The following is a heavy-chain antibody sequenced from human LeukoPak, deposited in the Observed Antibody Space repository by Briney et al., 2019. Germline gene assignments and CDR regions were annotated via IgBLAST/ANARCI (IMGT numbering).Heavy chain of an antibody. D-gene: IGHD3-22*01. CDR1: GYTFTSYD. J-gene: IGHJ6*03. Sequence: ASVKVSCKSSGYTFTSYDINWVRQATGQGLEWMGWMNPNSGNTGYAQKFQGRVTITRNTSISTAYMELSSLRSEDTAVYYCARGWGSSGYYYLIHYYYYMDVWGKGTTVTVSS. CDR3: ARGWGSSGYYYLIHYYYYMDV. CDR2: MNPNSGNT. V-gene: IGHV1-8*03.